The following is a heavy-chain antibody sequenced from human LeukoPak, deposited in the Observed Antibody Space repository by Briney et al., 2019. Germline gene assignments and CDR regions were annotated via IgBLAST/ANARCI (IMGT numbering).Heavy chain of an antibody. D-gene: IGHD3-3*01. CDR1: GYNFPIYW. CDR3: ARRIWSGYHYYMDV. J-gene: IGHJ6*03. V-gene: IGHV5-51*01. Sequence: GESLKISCQGSGYNFPIYWIGWVRQMPGQGLEWMGIIYPDDSNTIYGPSFQGQVTISADKSINTAYLEWSSLKASDTAIYYCARRIWSGYHYYMDVWGKGTTVTVSS. CDR2: IYPDDSNT.